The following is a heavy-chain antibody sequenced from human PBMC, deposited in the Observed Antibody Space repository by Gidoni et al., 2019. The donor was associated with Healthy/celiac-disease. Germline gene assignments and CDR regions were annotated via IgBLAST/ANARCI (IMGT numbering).Heavy chain of an antibody. J-gene: IGHJ5*02. D-gene: IGHD2-2*01. CDR2: IYYSGST. CDR3: ARDRGSVPAANWFDP. Sequence: QVQLQESGPGLVKPSQTLSLTCTVAGGSISSGGYYCRWIRQPPGKGLEWIGSIYYSGSTYYNPSLKSRVTISVDTSKNQFSLKLSSVTAADTAVYYCARDRGSVPAANWFDPWGQGTLVTVSS. V-gene: IGHV4-31*03. CDR1: GGSISSGGYY.